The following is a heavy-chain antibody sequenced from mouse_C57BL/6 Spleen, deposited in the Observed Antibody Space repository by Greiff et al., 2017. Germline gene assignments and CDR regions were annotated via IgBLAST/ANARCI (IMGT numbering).Heavy chain of an antibody. J-gene: IGHJ1*03. V-gene: IGHV1-82*01. Sequence: QVQLQQSGPELVKPGASVKISCKASGYAFSSSWMNWVKQRPGKGLEWIGRIYPGDGDTNYNGKFKGKATLTADKSSSTAYMQLSSLTSEDSAVYFCARHYGNLDWYFDVWGTGTTVTVSS. CDR2: IYPGDGDT. CDR3: ARHYGNLDWYFDV. CDR1: GYAFSSSW. D-gene: IGHD2-1*01.